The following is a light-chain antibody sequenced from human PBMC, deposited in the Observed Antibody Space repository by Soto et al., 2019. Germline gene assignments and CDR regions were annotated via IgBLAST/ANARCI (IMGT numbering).Light chain of an antibody. J-gene: IGKJ1*01. V-gene: IGKV1-39*01. CDR3: QQSYSTPRT. CDR1: QSISSS. Sequence: DIQMTQSPSSLSASVRDRVTITCRASQSISSSLNWYQQKPGKAPKLLIYAASSLQSGVPSRFSGSGSGTDFTLTISSLQTEDFATYYCQQSYSTPRTFGQGTKVEIK. CDR2: AAS.